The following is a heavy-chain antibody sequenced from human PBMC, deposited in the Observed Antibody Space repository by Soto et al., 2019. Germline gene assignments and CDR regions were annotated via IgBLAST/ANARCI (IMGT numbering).Heavy chain of an antibody. J-gene: IGHJ4*02. V-gene: IGHV4-30-4*01. D-gene: IGHD5-12*01. CDR3: ARGEVEMATSIDY. CDR1: GGSISSGDYY. Sequence: SETLSLTCTVSGGSISSGDYYWSWIRQPPGKGLEWIGYIYYSGSTYYNPSLKSRVTISVDTSKNQFSLKLSSVTAADTAVYYCARGEVEMATSIDYWGQGTLVTVSS. CDR2: IYYSGST.